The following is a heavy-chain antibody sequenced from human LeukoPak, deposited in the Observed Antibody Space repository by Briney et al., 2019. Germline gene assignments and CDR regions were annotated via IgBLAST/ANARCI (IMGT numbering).Heavy chain of an antibody. D-gene: IGHD3-3*01. CDR3: SRSRIRFLEWIDAFDI. CDR1: GGSISSYY. Sequence: SETLSLTCTVSGGSISSYYWSWIRQPPGKGLEWIGEINHSGSTNYNPSLKSRVTISVDTSKNQFSLKLSSVTAADTAVYYWSRSRIRFLEWIDAFDIWRQGTMVTVSS. J-gene: IGHJ3*02. CDR2: INHSGST. V-gene: IGHV4-34*01.